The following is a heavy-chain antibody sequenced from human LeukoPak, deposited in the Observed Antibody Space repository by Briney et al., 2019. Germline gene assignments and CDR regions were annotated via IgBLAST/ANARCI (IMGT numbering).Heavy chain of an antibody. D-gene: IGHD3-10*01. CDR2: VCGNGVST. V-gene: IGHV3-23*01. CDR1: GFTLGNNA. CDR3: AKVRGSYYYMDV. J-gene: IGHJ6*03. Sequence: GGSLRLSCAASGFTLGNNAMTWVRQAPGKGLEWVAGVCGNGVSTYYADSVKGRFTVSRGNLKNTLSLQTNSLRAEDTAVYYCAKVRGSYYYMDVWGKGTTVTVSS.